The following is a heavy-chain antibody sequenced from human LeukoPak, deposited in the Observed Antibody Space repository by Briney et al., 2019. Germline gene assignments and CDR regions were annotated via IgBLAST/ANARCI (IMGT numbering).Heavy chain of an antibody. CDR3: VRSAFHAGSGNYYDY. CDR2: IDNAGCIL. Sequence: WGSLRLSCAASGFTFSNYWIHWVRQAPGKGLVWVSRIDNAGCILTYADSVKGRFTISRDNAENTLYLQMNSLRVEDTAVYYCVRSAFHAGSGNYYDYWGQGTLVTVSS. J-gene: IGHJ4*02. CDR1: GFTFSNYW. D-gene: IGHD3-22*01. V-gene: IGHV3-74*03.